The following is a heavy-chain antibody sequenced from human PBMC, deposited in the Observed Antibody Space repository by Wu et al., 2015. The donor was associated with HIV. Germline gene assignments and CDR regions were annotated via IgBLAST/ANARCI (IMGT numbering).Heavy chain of an antibody. CDR1: GYTFTGYG. D-gene: IGHD3-10*01. CDR3: ARSRRGHYYGSGSYPFDAFDI. J-gene: IGHJ3*02. V-gene: IGHV1-18*01. Sequence: QVQLVQSGAEVKKPGASVKVSCKASGYTFTGYGISWVRQAPGQGLEWMGWISAYNGNTNYAQKLQGRVTMTTDTSTSTAYMELRSLRSDDTAVYYCARSRRGHYYGSGSYPFDAFDIWGQGTMVTVSS. CDR2: ISAYNGNT.